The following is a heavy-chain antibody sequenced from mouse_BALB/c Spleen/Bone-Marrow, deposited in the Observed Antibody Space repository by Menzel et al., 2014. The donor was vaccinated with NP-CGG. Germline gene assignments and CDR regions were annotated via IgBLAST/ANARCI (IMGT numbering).Heavy chain of an antibody. CDR3: AREEYGRGFAY. CDR1: GYAFTSYN. CDR2: IDPYNGGT. Sequence: VQLQQSGPELVKPGASVKVSCKASGYAFTSYNMYWVKQSHGKSLEWIGYIDPYNGGTNYNQKFKSKATLTVDKSSSTAYMHRNSLTSEDSAVYYCAREEYGRGFAYWGQGTLVTVSA. V-gene: IGHV1S135*01. D-gene: IGHD2-10*02. J-gene: IGHJ3*01.